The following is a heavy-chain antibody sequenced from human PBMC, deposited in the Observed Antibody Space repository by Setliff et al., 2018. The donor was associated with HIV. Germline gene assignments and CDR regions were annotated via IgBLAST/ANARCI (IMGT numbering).Heavy chain of an antibody. V-gene: IGHV4-61*09. CDR2: IYTSGNT. CDR1: GDSISSGGYY. J-gene: IGHJ6*03. CDR3: ARDVHWSGPYYYSYYYMDV. Sequence: SETLSLTCKVSGDSISSGGYYWTWIRKPAGKGLEWIGHIYTSGNTNYNPSLKSRVSISVATSKNQFFLTLTSVTAADSAVYYCARDVHWSGPYYYSYYYMDVWGTGTTVTVSS. D-gene: IGHD3-3*01.